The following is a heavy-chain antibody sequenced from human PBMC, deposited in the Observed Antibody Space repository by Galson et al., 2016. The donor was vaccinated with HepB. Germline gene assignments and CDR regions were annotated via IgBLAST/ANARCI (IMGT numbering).Heavy chain of an antibody. Sequence: SLRLSCAASGFTFSNYATAWVRLPPGKGLEWVSTIRGGGYATYYADSVKGRFTISRDNSRSTLYLHLSSLRAEDTALYYCARGHGDYFPANYFNYWGQGTLVTVSS. V-gene: IGHV3-23*01. J-gene: IGHJ4*02. CDR2: IRGGGYAT. CDR3: ARGHGDYFPANYFNY. D-gene: IGHD4-17*01. CDR1: GFTFSNYA.